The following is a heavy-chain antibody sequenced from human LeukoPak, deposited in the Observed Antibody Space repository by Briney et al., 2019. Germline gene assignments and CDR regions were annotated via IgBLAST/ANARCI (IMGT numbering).Heavy chain of an antibody. CDR2: IHQSGIT. D-gene: IGHD2-2*01. J-gene: IGHJ5*02. Sequence: KASQTLSLTCNVSGDSINSGGFYWNWIRQPPGKGLEWIAYIHQSGITVSNPSLKSRLTLSLDASKNQFSLRLTSVTVADTAVYYCARDLEYCSTTSCFTWGQGTLVTVSS. V-gene: IGHV4-30-2*01. CDR3: ARDLEYCSTTSCFT. CDR1: GDSINSGGFY.